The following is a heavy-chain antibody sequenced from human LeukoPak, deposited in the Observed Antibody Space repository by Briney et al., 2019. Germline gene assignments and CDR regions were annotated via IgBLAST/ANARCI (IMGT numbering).Heavy chain of an antibody. CDR1: GFNLGDFW. D-gene: IGHD2-15*01. J-gene: IGHJ4*02. V-gene: IGHV3-7*01. Sequence: PGGSLRLSCVASGFNLGDFWVNWLRQAPGKGLEWVANMNQDGRQTNYLDSVKGRFTISRDNARNLVYLQMDSLRDEDTSLYYCVRDQGDRTGSLWGQGTLVTVST. CDR3: VRDQGDRTGSL. CDR2: MNQDGRQT.